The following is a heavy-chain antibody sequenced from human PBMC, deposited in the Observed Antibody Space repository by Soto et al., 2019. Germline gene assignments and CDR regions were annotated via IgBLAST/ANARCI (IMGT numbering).Heavy chain of an antibody. CDR1: DGSFSGYQ. CDR3: ARGLIMWFGELSRRGGYYYYMDV. Sequence: QVQLQQWGAGLLKPSETLSLTCAVYDGSFSGYQWSWIRQTPGKGLEWIGGINDSGNINYNPSLKSRVTFLVASPKKQISLRLSSVTAADTAVYYCARGLIMWFGELSRRGGYYYYMDVWGKGTTVTVSS. V-gene: IGHV4-34*01. CDR2: INDSGNI. D-gene: IGHD3-10*01. J-gene: IGHJ6*03.